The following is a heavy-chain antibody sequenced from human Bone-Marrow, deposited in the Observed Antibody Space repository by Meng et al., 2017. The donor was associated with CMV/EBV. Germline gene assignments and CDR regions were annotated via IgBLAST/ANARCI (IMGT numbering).Heavy chain of an antibody. V-gene: IGHV3-23*03. CDR1: GFTFSSYA. Sequence: GESLKISCAASGFTFSSYAMSWVRQAPGKGLEWVSVIYSGGSRTYYADSVKGRFTISRDNSKNTLYLQMNSLRAEDTAVYYCAKFRLDITIFGVVTAAGFDYWGQGTLVTVSS. CDR2: IYSGGSRT. CDR3: AKFRLDITIFGVVTAAGFDY. D-gene: IGHD3-3*01. J-gene: IGHJ4*02.